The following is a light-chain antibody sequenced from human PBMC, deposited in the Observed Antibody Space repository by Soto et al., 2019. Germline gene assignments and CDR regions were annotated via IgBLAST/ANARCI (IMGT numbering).Light chain of an antibody. CDR3: QQYNSYSRT. CDR1: QSISSW. CDR2: DAS. V-gene: IGKV1-5*01. Sequence: DIHMTRSPSTLSSSVVDIVATAVRASQSISSWLAWYQQKPGKAPKLLIYDASSLDSGVPSRFSGSGSGTEFTLTISSLQPDDFATYYCQQYNSYSRTFGQGTKVDIK. J-gene: IGKJ1*01.